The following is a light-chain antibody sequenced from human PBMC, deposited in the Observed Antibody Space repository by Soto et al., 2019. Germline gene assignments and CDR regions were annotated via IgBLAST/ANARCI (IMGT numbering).Light chain of an antibody. CDR3: QQYGSSPPIT. V-gene: IGKV3-20*01. Sequence: EIVLTQSPVTLSLSPAERATLSCRASQSISNSYLAWYQQKPGQAPRLLIYGASSRATGIPDRFSGSGSGTDFTLTISRLEPEDFAVYYCQQYGSSPPITFGQGTRLEIK. CDR1: QSISNSY. J-gene: IGKJ5*01. CDR2: GAS.